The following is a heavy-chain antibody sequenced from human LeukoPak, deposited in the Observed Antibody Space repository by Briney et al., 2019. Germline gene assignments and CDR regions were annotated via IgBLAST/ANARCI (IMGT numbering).Heavy chain of an antibody. CDR3: AKSRGWLQIWDY. V-gene: IGHV3-23*01. CDR2: IPSGGGT. D-gene: IGHD5-24*01. J-gene: IGHJ4*02. Sequence: PGGSLRLSCAASGFTFSTYGMSWVRQAPGKGLQWVSTIPSGGGTYYADSVKGRFTISRDNSKNTLYLQMNRLRAEDTAVYYCAKSRGWLQIWDYWGQGTLVTVSS. CDR1: GFTFSTYG.